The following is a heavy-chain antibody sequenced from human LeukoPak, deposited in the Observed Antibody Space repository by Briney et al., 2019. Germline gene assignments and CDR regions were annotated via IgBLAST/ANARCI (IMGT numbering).Heavy chain of an antibody. J-gene: IGHJ4*02. CDR3: AKDAVGGTAYYFDY. V-gene: IGHV3-23*01. Sequence: PGGSLRLSCAASGFTFSSYAMSWVRQAPGKGLEWVSAISSSGDTYYADSVRGRFTISRDNSKNTLYLQMNSQRAEDTAVYYRAKDAVGGTAYYFDYWGQGTLVTVSS. CDR1: GFTFSSYA. D-gene: IGHD1-26*01. CDR2: ISSSGDT.